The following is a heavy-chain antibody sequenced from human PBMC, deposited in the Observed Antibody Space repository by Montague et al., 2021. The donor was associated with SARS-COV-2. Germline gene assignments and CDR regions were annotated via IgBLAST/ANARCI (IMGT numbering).Heavy chain of an antibody. CDR3: VGAPNEYYFDY. Sequence: TLSLTCTVSGGSISSGGYYWSWIRQHPGKGLEWIGYIYYSGSTYYNPSLKSRVTISVDTSKNQFSLKLSSVTVADTSIYFCVGAPNEYYFDYWGQGTPVSVSS. CDR1: GGSISSGGYY. J-gene: IGHJ4*02. D-gene: IGHD3-16*01. V-gene: IGHV4-31*03. CDR2: IYYSGST.